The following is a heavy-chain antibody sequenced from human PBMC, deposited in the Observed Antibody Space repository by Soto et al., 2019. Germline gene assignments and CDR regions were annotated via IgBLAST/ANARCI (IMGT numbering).Heavy chain of an antibody. CDR3: ARVRGFGTTGPYYYYMDV. J-gene: IGHJ6*03. Sequence: SETLSLTCTVSGGSISSGGYYWSWIRQHPGKGLEWIGYIYYSGSTYYNPSLKSRVTISVDTSKNQFSLKLSSVTAADMAVYYCARVRGFGTTGPYYYYMDVWGKGTTVTVSS. D-gene: IGHD1-1*01. CDR2: IYYSGST. CDR1: GGSISSGGYY. V-gene: IGHV4-31*03.